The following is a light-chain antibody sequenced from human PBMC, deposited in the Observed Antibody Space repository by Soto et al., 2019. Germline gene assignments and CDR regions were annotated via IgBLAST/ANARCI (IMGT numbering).Light chain of an antibody. V-gene: IGKV1-9*01. Sequence: IQLTQSPSSLSAWVLDRGDSSFLGSRGISSYLAWYQQKPGKAPKLLIYAASTLQSGVPSRFSGSGSGTDFTLTISSLQPDDFATYYCQHYHSYSEAFGQGTKV. CDR3: QHYHSYSEA. J-gene: IGKJ1*01. CDR1: RGISSY. CDR2: AAS.